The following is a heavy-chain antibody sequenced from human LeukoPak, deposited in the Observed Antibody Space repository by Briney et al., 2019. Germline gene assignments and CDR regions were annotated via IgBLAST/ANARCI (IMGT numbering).Heavy chain of an antibody. Sequence: GGSLRLSCAASGFTFSSYAMHWVRQAPGKGLEWVAVISYDGSNKYYADSVKGRFTISRDNSKNTLYLQMNSLRAEDTAVYYCAKGIVGATRKINFFDYWGQGTLVTVSS. CDR2: ISYDGSNK. D-gene: IGHD1-26*01. CDR1: GFTFSSYA. J-gene: IGHJ4*02. V-gene: IGHV3-30-3*01. CDR3: AKGIVGATRKINFFDY.